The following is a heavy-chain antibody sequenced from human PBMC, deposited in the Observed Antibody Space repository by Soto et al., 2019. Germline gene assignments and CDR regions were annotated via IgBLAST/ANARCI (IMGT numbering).Heavy chain of an antibody. Sequence: QVQLVPSGAEVKKPGASVKVSCKASGYTFTSCGISWVRQAPGQGLEWMGWISAYNGNTKYAQKLQGRVTMTTDTATSTACMEVRSLRSEDSAVYCCARDAAAGRNDYWGQGTLVTVSS. CDR1: GYTFTSCG. J-gene: IGHJ4*02. V-gene: IGHV1-18*01. CDR3: ARDAAAGRNDY. CDR2: ISAYNGNT. D-gene: IGHD6-13*01.